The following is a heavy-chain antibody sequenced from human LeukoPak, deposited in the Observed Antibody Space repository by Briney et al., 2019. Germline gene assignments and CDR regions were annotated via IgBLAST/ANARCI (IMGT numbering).Heavy chain of an antibody. CDR2: ISGSGDST. Sequence: GGSLRLSCAASGFTFSSHSMNWVRQAPGKGLQWVSTISGSGDSTYYADSVKGRFTISRDNSKNTLYLQMNSLTAEDRAVYYCAKIGGTFDYWGQGTLVTVSS. CDR1: GFTFSSHS. V-gene: IGHV3-23*01. CDR3: AKIGGTFDY. D-gene: IGHD2-15*01. J-gene: IGHJ4*01.